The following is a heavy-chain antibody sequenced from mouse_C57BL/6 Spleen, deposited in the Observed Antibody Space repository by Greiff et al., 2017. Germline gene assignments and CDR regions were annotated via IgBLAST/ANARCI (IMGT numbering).Heavy chain of an antibody. CDR1: GYTFTSYW. D-gene: IGHD3-2*02. V-gene: IGHV1-69*01. CDR3: ASHTAQAEAMDY. J-gene: IGHJ4*01. Sequence: QVQLQQPGAELVMPGASVKLSCKASGYTFTSYWMHWVKQRPGQGLEWIGEIDPSDSYTNSNQKFKGKSTLTVDKSSSTAYMQLSSLTSEDSAVYYCASHTAQAEAMDYWGQGTSVTVSS. CDR2: IDPSDSYT.